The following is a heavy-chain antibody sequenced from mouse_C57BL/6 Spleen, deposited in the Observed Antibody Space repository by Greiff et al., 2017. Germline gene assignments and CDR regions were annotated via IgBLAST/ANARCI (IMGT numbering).Heavy chain of an antibody. CDR2: IYPGDGDT. CDR3: AREITTEYYFDY. D-gene: IGHD1-1*01. CDR1: GYAFSSSW. J-gene: IGHJ2*01. V-gene: IGHV1-82*01. Sequence: VQLVESGPELVKPGASVKISCKASGYAFSSSWMNWVKQRPGKGLEWIGRIYPGDGDTNYNGKFKGKATLTADKSSSTAYMQLSSLTSEDSAVYFCAREITTEYYFDYWGQGTTLTVSS.